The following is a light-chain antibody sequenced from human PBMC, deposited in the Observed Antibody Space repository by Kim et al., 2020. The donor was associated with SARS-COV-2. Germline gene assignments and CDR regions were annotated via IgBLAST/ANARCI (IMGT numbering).Light chain of an antibody. V-gene: IGKV1-17*01. CDR3: LQHNTYPIT. J-gene: IGKJ5*01. CDR1: QDIRDD. CDR2: GAS. Sequence: AYVGDRVTITCRASQDIRDDLGWYQQNPGRAPKRLIYGASSLQSGVPSRFSGSGSGTEFTLTISSLQPEDFATYFCLQHNTYPITFGQGTRLEIK.